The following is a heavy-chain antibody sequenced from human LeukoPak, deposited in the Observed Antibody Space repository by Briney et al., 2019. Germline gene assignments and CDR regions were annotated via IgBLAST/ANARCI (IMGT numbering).Heavy chain of an antibody. CDR2: IWYDGSNK. CDR1: GFMFNNYG. D-gene: IGHD1-26*01. CDR3: ARDLSGGSYVFEY. Sequence: GGSLRLSCEASGFMFNNYGMHWARQAPGKGLEWVSVIWYDGSNKYYADSVKGRFTISRDNSKNTLYLQMNSLRAEDTAVYYCARDLSGGSYVFEYWGQGTLVTVSS. V-gene: IGHV3-33*08. J-gene: IGHJ4*02.